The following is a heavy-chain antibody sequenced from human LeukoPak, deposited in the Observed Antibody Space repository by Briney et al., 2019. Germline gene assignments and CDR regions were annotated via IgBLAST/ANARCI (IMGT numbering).Heavy chain of an antibody. Sequence: GGSLRLSCAASGFTFCSYGMHWVRQAPGKGLEWVAVIWYDGSNKYYADSVKGRFTISRDNSKNTLYLQMNSLRAEDTAVYYCARDESDEGWFDPWGQGALVTVSS. CDR1: GFTFCSYG. V-gene: IGHV3-33*01. CDR3: ARDESDEGWFDP. CDR2: IWYDGSNK. J-gene: IGHJ5*02. D-gene: IGHD2-21*02.